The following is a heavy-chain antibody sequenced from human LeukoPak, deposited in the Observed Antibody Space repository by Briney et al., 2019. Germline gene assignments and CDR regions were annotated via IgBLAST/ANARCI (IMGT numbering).Heavy chain of an antibody. CDR1: GFTFDDYA. V-gene: IGHV3-9*01. J-gene: IGHJ4*02. D-gene: IGHD3-22*01. CDR2: ISWNSGSI. CDR3: ARDPRYSYDDSGTFDS. Sequence: PGRSLRLSCAASGFTFDDYAMHWVRQAPGKGLEWVAGISWNSGSIGYADSVKGRFTISRDNAKNSLYLQMNTLSAEDTAIYYCARDPRYSYDDSGTFDSWGQGTLVIVSS.